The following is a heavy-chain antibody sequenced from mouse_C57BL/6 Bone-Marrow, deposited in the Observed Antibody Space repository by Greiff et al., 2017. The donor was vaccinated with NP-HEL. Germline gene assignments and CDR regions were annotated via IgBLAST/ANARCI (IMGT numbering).Heavy chain of an antibody. Sequence: VQLKESGPGLAKPSQSLSLTCSVTGYSITSDYWNWIRKFPGNKLEYMGYISNSGSTYYNPSLKSRISITRDTSKNQYYLQLNSVTTEDTATYYCARVVAPSYWYFDVWGTGTTVTVSS. V-gene: IGHV3-8*01. CDR1: GYSITSDY. D-gene: IGHD1-1*01. J-gene: IGHJ1*03. CDR3: ARVVAPSYWYFDV. CDR2: ISNSGST.